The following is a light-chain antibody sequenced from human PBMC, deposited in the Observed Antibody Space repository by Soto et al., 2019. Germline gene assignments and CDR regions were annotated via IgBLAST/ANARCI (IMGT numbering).Light chain of an antibody. CDR1: QSISSW. J-gene: IGKJ3*01. CDR3: QQYNSYSFT. V-gene: IGKV1-5*03. Sequence: DIQMTQSPSTLSASVGDRVTITCRASQSISSWLAWYQQKPGKAPKLRIYKASSLESGVPSRFSGSGAGTEFTLNISSLPPDDFETYYCQQYNSYSFTFGPGTKVDIK. CDR2: KAS.